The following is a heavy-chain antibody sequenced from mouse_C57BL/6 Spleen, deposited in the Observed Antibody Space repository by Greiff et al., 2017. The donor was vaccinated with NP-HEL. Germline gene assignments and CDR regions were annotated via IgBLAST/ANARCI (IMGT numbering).Heavy chain of an antibody. CDR1: GYSITSGYY. J-gene: IGHJ4*01. D-gene: IGHD1-1*01. CDR2: ISYDGSN. CDR3: AKESLYYGSSPYYYAMDY. V-gene: IGHV3-6*01. Sequence: ESGPGLVKPSQSLSLTCSVTGYSITSGYYWNWIRQFPGNKLEWMGYISYDGSNNYNPSLKNRISITRDTSKNQFFLKLNSVTTEDTATYYCAKESLYYGSSPYYYAMDYWGQGTSVTVSS.